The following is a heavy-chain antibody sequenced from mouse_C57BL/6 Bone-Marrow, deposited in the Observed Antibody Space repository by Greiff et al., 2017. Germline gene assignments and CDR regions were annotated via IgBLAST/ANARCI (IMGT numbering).Heavy chain of an antibody. D-gene: IGHD2-3*01. V-gene: IGHV1-82*01. CDR2: IYPGAGDT. Sequence: QVQLQQSGPELVKPGASVKISCKASGYAFSSSWMNWVKQRPGKGLEWIGRIYPGAGDTNYNGKFKGKATLTADKSSSTAYMQLSSLTSEDSAVYFCARGGWLQRGYWYFDVWGTGTTVTVSS. J-gene: IGHJ1*03. CDR1: GYAFSSSW. CDR3: ARGGWLQRGYWYFDV.